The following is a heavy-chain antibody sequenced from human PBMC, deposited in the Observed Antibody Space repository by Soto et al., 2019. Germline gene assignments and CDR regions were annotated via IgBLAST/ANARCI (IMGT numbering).Heavy chain of an antibody. CDR3: ARDPSTGYADY. Sequence: EVQLLESGGDLVQPGGSLRLSCTASGFTFSDYAMNWVRQAPGKGLEWVSTISSSGDSTYYADSVKGRFTISRDNSKNTLSRQMNSLRAEDTAVYYCARDPSTGYADYWGQGTLATFAS. CDR2: ISSSGDST. D-gene: IGHD3-9*01. J-gene: IGHJ4*02. V-gene: IGHV3-23*01. CDR1: GFTFSDYA.